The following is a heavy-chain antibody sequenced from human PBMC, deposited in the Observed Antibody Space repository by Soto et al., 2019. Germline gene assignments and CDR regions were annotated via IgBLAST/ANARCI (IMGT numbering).Heavy chain of an antibody. Sequence: EVQVLESGGGLVQPGGSLRLSCAAAGFTFSSYAMSWVRQAPGQGLEWVSAISGSGSNPYYADSVKGRFTISRDNSKNTLYLQMNSLRAEDTDLYYCAKTASMTIRDGFDNWGKGTLVTVSS. CDR2: ISGSGSNP. J-gene: IGHJ4*02. V-gene: IGHV3-23*01. CDR1: GFTFSSYA. CDR3: AKTASMTIRDGFDN. D-gene: IGHD4-17*01.